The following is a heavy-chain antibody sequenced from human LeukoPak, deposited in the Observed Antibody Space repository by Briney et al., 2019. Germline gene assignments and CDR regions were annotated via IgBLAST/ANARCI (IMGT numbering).Heavy chain of an antibody. D-gene: IGHD6-25*01. CDR1: GFTFKSYA. J-gene: IGHJ6*02. Sequence: PGGSLRLSCVASGFTFKSYAMHWVRQAPGKGLEWVAIISFDISNKYYADSVKGRFTISRDNSMNTLYLQINSLRAEDTAIYYCARPQRGNIYYYGLDVWGQGTTVTVSS. CDR3: ARPQRGNIYYYGLDV. CDR2: ISFDISNK. V-gene: IGHV3-30-3*01.